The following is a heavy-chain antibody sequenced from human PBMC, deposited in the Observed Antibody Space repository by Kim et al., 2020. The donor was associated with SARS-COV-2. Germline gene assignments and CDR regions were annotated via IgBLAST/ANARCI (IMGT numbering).Heavy chain of an antibody. J-gene: IGHJ3*02. CDR2: IYYSGST. CDR1: GGSISSSSYY. Sequence: SETLSLTCTVSGGSISSSSYYWGWIRQPPGKGLEWIGSIYYSGSTYYNPSLKSRVTISVDTSKNQFSLKLSSVTAADTAVYYCAREARGLAYHDAFDIWGQGTMVTVSS. CDR3: AREARGLAYHDAFDI. V-gene: IGHV4-39*02. D-gene: IGHD2-2*01.